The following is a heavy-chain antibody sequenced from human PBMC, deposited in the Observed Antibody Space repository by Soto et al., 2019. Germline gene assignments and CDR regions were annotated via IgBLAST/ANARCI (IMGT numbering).Heavy chain of an antibody. CDR3: ARGSSGWHYYYYGMDV. J-gene: IGHJ6*02. CDR2: IYTSGST. V-gene: IGHV4-4*07. D-gene: IGHD6-19*01. CDR1: GGSISSYY. Sequence: PSETLSLTCTVSGGSISSYYWSWIRQPAGKGLEWIGRIYTSGSTNYNPSLKSRVTMSVDTSKNQFSLKLSSVTAADTAVYYCARGSSGWHYYYYGMDVWGQGTTVTVSS.